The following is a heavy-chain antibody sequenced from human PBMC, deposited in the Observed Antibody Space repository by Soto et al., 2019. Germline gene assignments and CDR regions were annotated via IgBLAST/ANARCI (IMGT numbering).Heavy chain of an antibody. V-gene: IGHV4-39*01. Sequence: SETLSLTCTVSGGSISSSTDYWAWIRQPPGKGLEWIGSIYYSGITYYNPSLKSRVTISVDTSKDQFSLKLISATAADPAIYFCARSPAGLRCVEWLYAGGWLVPWGQGTLVTVSS. CDR3: ARSPAGLRCVEWLYAGGWLVP. J-gene: IGHJ5*02. CDR1: GGSISSSTDY. D-gene: IGHD3-3*01. CDR2: IYYSGIT.